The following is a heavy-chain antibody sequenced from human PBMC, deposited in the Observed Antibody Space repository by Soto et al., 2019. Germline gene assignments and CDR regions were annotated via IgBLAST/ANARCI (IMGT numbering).Heavy chain of an antibody. CDR3: ARAPDLWFGELSRWFDP. J-gene: IGHJ5*02. CDR2: IYHSGST. D-gene: IGHD3-10*01. Sequence: TSETLSLTCAVSSGSISSSNWWSWVRQPPGKGLEWIGEIYHSGSTNYNPSLKSRVTISVDKSKNQFSLKLSSVTAADTAVYYCARAPDLWFGELSRWFDPWGQGTLVTVSS. V-gene: IGHV4-4*02. CDR1: SGSISSSNW.